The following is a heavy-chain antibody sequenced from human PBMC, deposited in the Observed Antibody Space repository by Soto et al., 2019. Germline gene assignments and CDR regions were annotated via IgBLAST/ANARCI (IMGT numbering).Heavy chain of an antibody. J-gene: IGHJ4*02. CDR2: IHPDGGHT. V-gene: IGHV1-46*01. CDR3: ARGDNDY. Sequence: ASVKVSCKASGYSFTNYYVQWVRQAPGQGLEWMGVIHPDGGHTTYSQRFQDRVTMTRDTFTSTIYMELSGLRSEDTAVYYCARGDNDYWGQGTPVTVSS. CDR1: GYSFTNYY.